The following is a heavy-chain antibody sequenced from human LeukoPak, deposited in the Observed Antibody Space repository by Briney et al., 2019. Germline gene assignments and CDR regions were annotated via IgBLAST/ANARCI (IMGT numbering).Heavy chain of an antibody. CDR1: GGSISSYY. CDR3: ARRTSSGYYYFDY. J-gene: IGHJ4*02. Sequence: SETLSLTCTVSGGSISSYYWSWIRQPPGKGLEWIGYIYTSGSTNYNPSLKSRVTISVDTSKNQFSLKLSSVTAADTAVYYCARRTSSGYYYFDYWGQGTLVTVSS. V-gene: IGHV4-4*09. CDR2: IYTSGST. D-gene: IGHD3-22*01.